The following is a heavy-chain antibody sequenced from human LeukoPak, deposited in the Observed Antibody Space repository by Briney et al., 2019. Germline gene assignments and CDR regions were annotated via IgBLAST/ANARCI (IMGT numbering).Heavy chain of an antibody. V-gene: IGHV3-23*01. CDR2: IRGSGGNT. D-gene: IGHD3-10*01. CDR1: GFTFSSYA. J-gene: IGHJ4*02. CDR3: AKDQGLLWFGELLSPYFDY. Sequence: GGSLRLSCAASGFTFSSYAMSWVRQAPGKGLEWVSAIRGSGGNTYYADSVKGRFTISRDNSKNTLYLQMNSLRAEDTAVFYCAKDQGLLWFGELLSPYFDYWGQGTLVTVSS.